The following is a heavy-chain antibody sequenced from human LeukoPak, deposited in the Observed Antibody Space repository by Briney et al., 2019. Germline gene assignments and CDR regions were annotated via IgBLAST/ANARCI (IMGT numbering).Heavy chain of an antibody. CDR1: GFTLSSYA. J-gene: IGHJ4*02. CDR2: ISSNGGST. V-gene: IGHV3-64*01. CDR3: ARSITIFGVVTSSLDY. Sequence: GGSLRLSCAASGFTLSSYAMHWVRQAPGKGLEYVSAISSNGGSTYYANSVKGRFTISRDNSKNTLYLQMGSLRAEDMAVYCCARSITIFGVVTSSLDYWGQGTLVTVSS. D-gene: IGHD3-3*01.